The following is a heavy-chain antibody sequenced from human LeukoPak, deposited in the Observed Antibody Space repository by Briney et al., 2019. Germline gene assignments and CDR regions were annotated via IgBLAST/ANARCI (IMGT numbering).Heavy chain of an antibody. Sequence: GSLRLSCAASGFTFSSYAMSWVRQAPGKGLEWVSAISGSGGSTCYADSVKGRFTTSRDNSKNTLYLQMNSLRAEDTAVYYCAKDQEWFGELSYFDYWGQGTLVTVSS. CDR2: ISGSGGST. J-gene: IGHJ4*02. CDR3: AKDQEWFGELSYFDY. V-gene: IGHV3-23*01. D-gene: IGHD3-10*01. CDR1: GFTFSSYA.